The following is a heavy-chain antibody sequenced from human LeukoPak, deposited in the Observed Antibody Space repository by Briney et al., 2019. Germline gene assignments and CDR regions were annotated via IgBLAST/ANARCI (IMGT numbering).Heavy chain of an antibody. CDR3: ARDFGRY. J-gene: IGHJ4*02. V-gene: IGHV4-61*02. CDR2: IYTSGST. Sequence: SETLSLTCTVSGGSISSGSYYWSWIRQPAGKGLEWIGRIYTSGSTNYSPSLKSRVTISIDTSKNQFSLKLSSVTAADTAVYYCARDFGRYWGQGTLVTVSS. D-gene: IGHD3-10*01. CDR1: GGSISSGSYY.